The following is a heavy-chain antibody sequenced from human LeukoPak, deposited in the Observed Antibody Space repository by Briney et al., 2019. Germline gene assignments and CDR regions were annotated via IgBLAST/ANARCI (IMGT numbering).Heavy chain of an antibody. CDR2: IYHSGST. D-gene: IGHD3-3*01. V-gene: IGHV4-38-2*02. Sequence: SETLSLTCTVSGYSISSGYYWGWIRQPPGEGLEWIGSIYHSGSTYYNPSLKSRVTISVDTSKNQFSLKLSSVTAADTAVYYCARDYPVFGVVINTFDYWGQGTLVTVSS. J-gene: IGHJ4*02. CDR1: GYSISSGYY. CDR3: ARDYPVFGVVINTFDY.